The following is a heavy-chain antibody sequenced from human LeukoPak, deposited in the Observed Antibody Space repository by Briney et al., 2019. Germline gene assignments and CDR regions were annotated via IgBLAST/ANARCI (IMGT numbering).Heavy chain of an antibody. CDR2: IKPDGTTK. CDR1: GFTFSSYA. J-gene: IGHJ4*02. V-gene: IGHV3-7*03. D-gene: IGHD5-18*01. CDR3: AGRVTGYSSGYVY. Sequence: GRSLRLSCAASGFTFSSYAMHWVRQAPGKGLEWVANIKPDGTTKFYVDSVKGRFTISRDNALNSLYLQMNSLRAEDTALYYCAGRVTGYSSGYVYWGQGTLVTVSS.